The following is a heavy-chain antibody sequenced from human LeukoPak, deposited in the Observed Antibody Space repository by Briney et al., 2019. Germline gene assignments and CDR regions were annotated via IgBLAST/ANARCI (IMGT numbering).Heavy chain of an antibody. CDR3: AREYYGSGSYSADY. V-gene: IGHV3-30*04. CDR1: GFTFSSYA. CDR2: ISYDGSNK. J-gene: IGHJ4*02. Sequence: GGSLGLSCAASGFTFSSYAMHWVRQAPGKGLEWVAVISYDGSNKYYADSVKGRFTISRDNSKNTLYLQMNSLRAEDTAVYYCAREYYGSGSYSADYWGQGTLVTVS. D-gene: IGHD3-10*01.